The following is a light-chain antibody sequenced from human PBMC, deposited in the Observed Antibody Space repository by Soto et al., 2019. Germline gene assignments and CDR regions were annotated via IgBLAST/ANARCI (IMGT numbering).Light chain of an antibody. CDR2: GAS. V-gene: IGKV3-15*01. CDR3: QQYNNWLWT. J-gene: IGKJ1*01. Sequence: EIVMTQSPATLSVSPGERATLSCRASQNISSNLAWYQQKPGQAPRVLIDGASTRATGIPARFSGSGSGTEFTLTISNLQSEDFAVYYCQQYNNWLWTFGKGTKVEIK. CDR1: QNISSN.